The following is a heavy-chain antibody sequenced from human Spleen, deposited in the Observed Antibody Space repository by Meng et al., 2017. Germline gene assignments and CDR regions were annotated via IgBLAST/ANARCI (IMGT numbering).Heavy chain of an antibody. CDR3: AMSHTYYDILTGYYRDY. CDR2: IIPNFGTA. CDR1: GGTFSSYA. J-gene: IGHJ4*02. Sequence: SVKVSCKASGGTFSSYAISWVRQAPGQGLEWMGGIIPNFGTANYAQKFQGRVTITTDESTSTAYMELSSLRSEDTAVYYCAMSHTYYDILTGYYRDYWGQGTLVTVSS. V-gene: IGHV1-69*05. D-gene: IGHD3-9*01.